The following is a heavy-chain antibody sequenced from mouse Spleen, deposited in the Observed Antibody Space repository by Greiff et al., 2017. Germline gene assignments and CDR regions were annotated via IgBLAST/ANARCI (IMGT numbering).Heavy chain of an antibody. V-gene: IGHV1-52*01. CDR3: ARGGNFGY. J-gene: IGHJ2*01. CDR2: IDPSDSET. Sequence: QVQLQQPGAELVRPGSSVKLSCKASNYTFTSYWMHWVRQRPIQGLEWIGNIDPSDSETHYNQKFKDKATLTVDKSSSTAYMQLSSLTSEDSAVYYCARGGNFGYWGQGTTLTVSS. CDR1: NYTFTSYW.